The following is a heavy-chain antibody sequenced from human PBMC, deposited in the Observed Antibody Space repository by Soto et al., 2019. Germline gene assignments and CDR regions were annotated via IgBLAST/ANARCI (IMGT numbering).Heavy chain of an antibody. J-gene: IGHJ5*02. D-gene: IGHD5-12*01. Sequence: QAQLVQSGTEVKKPGASVKVSCKASGYTFTSHDINWVRQAPGQGLEWMGWMNSNSGNAGYAQIFQGRVTMTRDTSTNTAYLELSSLRSEDTAVYFCARGSGSGGLDWFDPWGQGTLVTVSS. CDR2: MNSNSGNA. CDR1: GYTFTSHD. CDR3: ARGSGSGGLDWFDP. V-gene: IGHV1-8*01.